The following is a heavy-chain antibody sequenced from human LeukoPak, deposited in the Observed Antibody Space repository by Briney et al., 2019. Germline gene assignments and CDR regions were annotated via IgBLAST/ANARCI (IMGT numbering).Heavy chain of an antibody. V-gene: IGHV4-59*01. D-gene: IGHD6-19*01. Sequence: SETLSLTCTVSGGSISSYYWSWIRQPPGKGLEWIGYIYYSGSTNYNPSLKSRVTISVETSKNEFSLKLRSVTAADTAVYYCAREGYSSGWTDFDYWGQGTLVTVSS. CDR1: GGSISSYY. J-gene: IGHJ4*02. CDR3: AREGYSSGWTDFDY. CDR2: IYYSGST.